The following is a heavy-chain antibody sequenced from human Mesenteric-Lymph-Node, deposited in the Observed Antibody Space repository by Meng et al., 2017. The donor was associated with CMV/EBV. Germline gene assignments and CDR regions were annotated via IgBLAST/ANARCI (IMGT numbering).Heavy chain of an antibody. J-gene: IGHJ3*01. Sequence: GGSLRLSCKASGYTFAAYWIGWVRLAPGQGLDWMGWSNPNSGGTHHAQKFQGRVTMTSDTSSTTAYMELSGLRSDDTAVYYCASNSGYTRYYVNWGQGTMVTVSS. CDR3: ASNSGYTRYYVN. D-gene: IGHD5-12*01. CDR2: SNPNSGGT. CDR1: GYTFAAYW. V-gene: IGHV1-2*02.